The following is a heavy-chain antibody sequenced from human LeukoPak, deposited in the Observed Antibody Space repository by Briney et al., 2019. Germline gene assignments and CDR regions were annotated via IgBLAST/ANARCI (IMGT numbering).Heavy chain of an antibody. D-gene: IGHD5-24*01. J-gene: IGHJ4*02. CDR1: GFTFSSYA. V-gene: IGHV3-21*01. CDR3: ARGGIRDGYKHHAATLYYFDY. CDR2: ISSSSSYI. Sequence: PGGSLRLSCAASGFTFSSYAMSWVRQAPGKGLEWVSSISSSSSYIYYADSVKGRFTISRDNAKNSLYLQMNSLRAEDTAVYYCARGGIRDGYKHHAATLYYFDYWGQGTLVTVSS.